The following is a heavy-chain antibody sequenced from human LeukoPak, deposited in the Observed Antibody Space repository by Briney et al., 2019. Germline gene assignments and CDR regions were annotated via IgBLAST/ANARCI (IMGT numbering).Heavy chain of an antibody. CDR1: GASISTGGFY. CDR2: IYYSGST. J-gene: IGHJ6*02. D-gene: IGHD3-3*01. CDR3: ARSFGVVVPADV. V-gene: IGHV4-31*03. Sequence: SETLSLTCTVSGASISTGGFYWTWIRQPPGEGLEWIGYIYYSGSTYYNPSLKSRVTISVDTSKNQFSLKLSSVTAADTAVYYCARSFGVVVPADVWGQGTTVTVSS.